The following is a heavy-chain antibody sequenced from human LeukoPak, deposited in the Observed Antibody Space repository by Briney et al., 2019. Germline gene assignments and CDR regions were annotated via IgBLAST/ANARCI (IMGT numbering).Heavy chain of an antibody. CDR1: GFTFSSYA. Sequence: PGGSLRLPCAASGFTFSSYAMTWVRQAPGKGLEWVAVIWYDGNNKYYADSVKGRFTISRDNSKNTLYLQMNSLRAEDTAVYYCARAFTSTGYYYVEYWGQGTLVTVSS. CDR2: IWYDGNNK. J-gene: IGHJ4*02. V-gene: IGHV3-33*08. CDR3: ARAFTSTGYYYVEY. D-gene: IGHD3-22*01.